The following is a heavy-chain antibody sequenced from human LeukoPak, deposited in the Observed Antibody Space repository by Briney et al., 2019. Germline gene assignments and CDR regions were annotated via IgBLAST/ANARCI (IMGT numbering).Heavy chain of an antibody. CDR3: AKGENSGSYFDYYYYYYMDV. Sequence: GGSLRLSCAASGFTFSDHYMDWVRQAPGKGLEWVGRTRNKANSYIIEYAASVKGRFTISRDDSKNSLYLQMNSLKTEDTAVYYCAKGENSGSYFDYYYYYYMDVWGKGTTVTVSS. J-gene: IGHJ6*03. V-gene: IGHV3-72*01. D-gene: IGHD1-26*01. CDR1: GFTFSDHY. CDR2: TRNKANSYII.